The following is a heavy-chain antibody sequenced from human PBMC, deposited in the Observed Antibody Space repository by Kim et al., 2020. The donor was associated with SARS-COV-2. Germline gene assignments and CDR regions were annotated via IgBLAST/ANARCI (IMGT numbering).Heavy chain of an antibody. Sequence: NTGYAQRFQGRVTMTRNTSISTAYMELSSLRSEDTAVYFCARRHLSMDVWGQGTTVTVSS. CDR3: ARRHLSMDV. CDR2: NT. J-gene: IGHJ6*02. V-gene: IGHV1-8*01.